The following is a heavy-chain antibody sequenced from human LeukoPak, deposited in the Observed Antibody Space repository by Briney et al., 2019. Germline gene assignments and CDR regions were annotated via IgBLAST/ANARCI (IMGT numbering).Heavy chain of an antibody. D-gene: IGHD3-16*02. CDR2: INHSGST. Sequence: SETLSLTCAVYGGSFSGYYWSWIRQPPGKGLDWIGEINHSGSTNYNPSLKSRVTISVDTSKNQFSLKLSSVTAADTAVYYCARGSLGDYVWGSYRYRVQIYFDYWGQGTLVTVSS. CDR3: ARGSLGDYVWGSYRYRVQIYFDY. V-gene: IGHV4-34*01. CDR1: GGSFSGYY. J-gene: IGHJ4*02.